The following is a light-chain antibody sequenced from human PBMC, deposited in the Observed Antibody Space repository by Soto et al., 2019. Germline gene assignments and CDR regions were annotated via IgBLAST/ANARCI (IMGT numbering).Light chain of an antibody. Sequence: QSALTQPRSVSGSPGQSVTISCTGTSSDVGNYNYVSWYQQHPGKAPKLMIYDVSNRPSGVSNRFSGSKSGNTASLTISGLQAEDEADYYCSSYTSSSTRVFGGGTKLTVL. CDR2: DVS. CDR3: SSYTSSSTRV. V-gene: IGLV2-14*01. CDR1: SSDVGNYNY. J-gene: IGLJ3*02.